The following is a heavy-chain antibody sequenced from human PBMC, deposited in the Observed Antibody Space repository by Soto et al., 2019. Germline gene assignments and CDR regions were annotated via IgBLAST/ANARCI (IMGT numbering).Heavy chain of an antibody. D-gene: IGHD3-16*01. CDR3: ARVPSPFDYYYAMDV. J-gene: IGHJ6*02. V-gene: IGHV4-30-4*01. CDR1: GDSISSGNKY. Sequence: SETLSLTCTVSGDSISSGNKYWSWIRQAPGKGLEWIGYIFSSGTTYYNPSLKSRLTMSLDTSQNQFSLRLASVTDADSAVYYCARVPSPFDYYYAMDVWGQGTTVTVS. CDR2: IFSSGTT.